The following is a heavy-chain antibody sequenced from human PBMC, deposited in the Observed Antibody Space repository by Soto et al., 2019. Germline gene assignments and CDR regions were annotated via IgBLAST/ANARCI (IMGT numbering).Heavy chain of an antibody. D-gene: IGHD3-16*01. CDR3: ARVPSPFDYYYAMDV. J-gene: IGHJ6*02. V-gene: IGHV4-30-4*01. CDR1: GDSISSGNKY. Sequence: SETLSLTCTVSGDSISSGNKYWSWIRQAPGKGLEWIGYIFSSGTTYYNPSLKSRLTMSLDTSQNQFSLRLASVTDADSAVYYCARVPSPFDYYYAMDVWGQGTTVTVS. CDR2: IFSSGTT.